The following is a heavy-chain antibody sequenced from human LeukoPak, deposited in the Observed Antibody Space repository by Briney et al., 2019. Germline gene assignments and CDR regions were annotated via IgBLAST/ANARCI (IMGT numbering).Heavy chain of an antibody. V-gene: IGHV3-7*01. Sequence: PGGSLRLSCAASGFTFSDYYMGWIRQAPGKGLEWVANIKQDGSEKYYVDSVKGRFTISRDNSKNTLYLQMNSLRAEDTAVYYCAKDRSGPAEHWGQGTLVTVSS. CDR3: AKDRSGPAEH. J-gene: IGHJ1*01. CDR2: IKQDGSEK. CDR1: GFTFSDYY.